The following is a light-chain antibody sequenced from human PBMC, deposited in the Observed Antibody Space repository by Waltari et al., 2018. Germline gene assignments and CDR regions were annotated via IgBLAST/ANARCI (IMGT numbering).Light chain of an antibody. CDR2: GNS. CDR1: SSTIGAGYD. Sequence: QSVLTQPPSVSGAPGPRVTISCTGPSSTIGAGYDVHWYQQLPGTAPKLLIYGNSNRPSGVPDRFSGSKSGTSASLAITGLQAEDEADYYCQSYDSSLSALVFGGGTKLTVL. CDR3: QSYDSSLSALV. J-gene: IGLJ2*01. V-gene: IGLV1-40*01.